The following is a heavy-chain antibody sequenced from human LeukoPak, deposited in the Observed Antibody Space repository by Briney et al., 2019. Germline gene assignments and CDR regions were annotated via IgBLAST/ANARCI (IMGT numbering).Heavy chain of an antibody. CDR2: ISSSSSYI. CDR3: ARAYDFWSGYYLYYFDY. J-gene: IGHJ4*02. D-gene: IGHD3-3*01. Sequence: GGSLRLSCAASGFTFSSYSMNWVRQAPGKGLEWVSSISSSSSYIYYADSVKGRFTISRDNAKNSLYLQMNSLRAEDTAVYYCARAYDFWSGYYLYYFDYWGQGTLVTVSS. V-gene: IGHV3-21*01. CDR1: GFTFSSYS.